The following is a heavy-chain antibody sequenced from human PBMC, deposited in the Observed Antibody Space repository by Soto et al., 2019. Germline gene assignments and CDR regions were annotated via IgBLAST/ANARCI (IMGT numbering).Heavy chain of an antibody. D-gene: IGHD3-3*01. Sequence: GASVKVSCKASGYTFTSYAMHWVRQAPGQRLEWMGWINAGNGNTKYSQKFQGRVTITRDTSASTAYMELSSLRSEDTAVYYCARDALALRVVEWFSYSRGYFDYWGQGTLVTVSS. J-gene: IGHJ4*02. CDR3: ARDALALRVVEWFSYSRGYFDY. CDR1: GYTFTSYA. V-gene: IGHV1-3*01. CDR2: INAGNGNT.